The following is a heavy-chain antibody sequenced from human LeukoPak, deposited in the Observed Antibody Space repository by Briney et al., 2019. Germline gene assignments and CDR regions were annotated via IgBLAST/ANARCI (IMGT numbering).Heavy chain of an antibody. CDR2: INPDGSAT. CDR3: TISASGMRYHAY. CDR1: GFTLSTYW. D-gene: IGHD3-10*01. J-gene: IGHJ4*02. V-gene: IGHV3-74*03. Sequence: PGGSLRLSCAASGFTLSTYWMYWVRQAPGKGLMCVSRINPDGSATTYADSVKGRFTISKDNAKNTLYLQMNGLTAEDTALYYCTISASGMRYHAYRGQGTLVTVSS.